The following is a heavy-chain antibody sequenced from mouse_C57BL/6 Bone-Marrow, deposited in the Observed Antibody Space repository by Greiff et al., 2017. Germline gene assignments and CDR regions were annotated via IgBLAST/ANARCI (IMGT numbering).Heavy chain of an antibody. V-gene: IGHV1-55*01. D-gene: IGHD1-1*01. Sequence: QVQLQQPGAELVKPGASVKMSCKASGYTFTSYWITWVKQRPGQGLEWIGDIYPGSGSTNYNEKFKSKATLTVDTSSSTAYMQLSSLTSGDSAVYYCARSGSFYGSSRVAYWGQGTLVTVSA. CDR3: ARSGSFYGSSRVAY. CDR2: IYPGSGST. J-gene: IGHJ3*01. CDR1: GYTFTSYW.